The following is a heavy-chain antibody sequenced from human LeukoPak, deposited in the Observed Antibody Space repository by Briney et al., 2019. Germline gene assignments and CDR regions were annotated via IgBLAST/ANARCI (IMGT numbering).Heavy chain of an antibody. J-gene: IGHJ5*02. Sequence: SETLSLTCAVYGGSFHGFYWSWIRLPPGRGLGWIGEVHHSGNTGYNPSLKSRVSILLDTSKNQFSLKLTSVTAADTAIYYCSRGIYPGLIESKNYFAPWGQGTQVTVSS. V-gene: IGHV4-34*01. D-gene: IGHD2-8*01. CDR2: VHHSGNT. CDR1: GGSFHGFY. CDR3: SRGIYPGLIESKNYFAP.